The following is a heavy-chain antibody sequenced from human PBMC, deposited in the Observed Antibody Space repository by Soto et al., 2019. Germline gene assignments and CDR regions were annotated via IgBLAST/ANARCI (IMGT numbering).Heavy chain of an antibody. V-gene: IGHV3-30*18. CDR3: AKVSFSGDYYYFYGMDV. CDR1: GFTFSAYG. D-gene: IGHD1-26*01. Sequence: QEKLVESGGAVVQPGRSLRLSCAASGFTFSAYGMHWVRQAPGKGLERVTVISYDGSSKYYADSVKGRFIVSRDNSKNTLYLQMISLIPDDTAVYYCAKVSFSGDYYYFYGMDVWGQGTTVTVSS. CDR2: ISYDGSSK. J-gene: IGHJ6*02.